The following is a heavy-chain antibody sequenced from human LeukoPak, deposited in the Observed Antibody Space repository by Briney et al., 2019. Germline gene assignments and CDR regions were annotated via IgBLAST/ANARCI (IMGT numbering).Heavy chain of an antibody. J-gene: IGHJ5*02. D-gene: IGHD3-22*01. Sequence: GGSLRLSCAASGITFSNYAVGWVRQAPGKGLEWVSSISGSGDITYYADSVKGRFTISRDNSKNTLYLQMKSLRAEDTAVYYCVPDSSGPFPNWFDHWGQGTLVTVSS. V-gene: IGHV3-23*01. CDR1: GITFSNYA. CDR2: ISGSGDIT. CDR3: VPDSSGPFPNWFDH.